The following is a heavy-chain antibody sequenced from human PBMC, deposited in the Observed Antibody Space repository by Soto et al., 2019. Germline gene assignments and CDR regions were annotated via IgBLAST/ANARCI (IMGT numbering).Heavy chain of an antibody. CDR1: GYSFTSYW. CDR2: IYPGDSDT. CDR3: ARLYTYYYDTNAPKGAFDI. J-gene: IGHJ3*02. V-gene: IGHV5-51*01. Sequence: GESLKISCKGSGYSFTSYWIGWVRQMPGKGLEWMGIIYPGDSDTRYSPSFQGQVTISADKSISTAYLQWSSLKASDTAMYYCARLYTYYYDTNAPKGAFDIWGQGTMVTVSS. D-gene: IGHD3-22*01.